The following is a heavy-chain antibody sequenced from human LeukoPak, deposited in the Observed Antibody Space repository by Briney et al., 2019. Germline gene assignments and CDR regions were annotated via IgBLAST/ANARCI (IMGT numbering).Heavy chain of an antibody. Sequence: ASVKVSCKASGGTFSSYAISWVRQAPGQGREWMGGIIPIFGTANYAQKFQGRVTITADESTSTAYMELSSLRSEDTAVYYCARGGYSYGSGWFDPWGQGTLVTVSS. V-gene: IGHV1-69*13. CDR2: IIPIFGTA. J-gene: IGHJ5*02. D-gene: IGHD5-18*01. CDR1: GGTFSSYA. CDR3: ARGGYSYGSGWFDP.